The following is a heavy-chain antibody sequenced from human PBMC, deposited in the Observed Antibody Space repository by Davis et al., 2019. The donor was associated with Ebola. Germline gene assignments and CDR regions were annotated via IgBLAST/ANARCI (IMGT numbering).Heavy chain of an antibody. D-gene: IGHD1-1*01. CDR3: ARDALEYNWNEELDY. V-gene: IGHV3-33*01. CDR2: MSYTGGNQ. Sequence: PGGSLRLSCTVSGLPFGSYVMHWVRQAPGKGLEWVEVMSYTGGNQYYADSVRGRFFISRDNSRNTLYLQMNSLRVDDTAVYYCARDALEYNWNEELDYWGQGTLVTVSS. J-gene: IGHJ4*02. CDR1: GLPFGSYV.